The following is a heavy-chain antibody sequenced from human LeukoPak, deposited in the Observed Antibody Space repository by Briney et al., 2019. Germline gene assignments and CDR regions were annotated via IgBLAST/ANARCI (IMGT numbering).Heavy chain of an antibody. D-gene: IGHD4-17*01. CDR2: INHSGST. CDR1: GGSFSGYY. J-gene: IGHJ4*02. Sequence: PSETLSLTCAVYGGSFSGYYWSWIRQPPGKGLEWIGEINHSGSTNYNPSLKSRVTISVDTSMNQVSLKLSSVTAADTAVYYCARDSSYGGFDYWGQGTLVTVSS. V-gene: IGHV4-34*01. CDR3: ARDSSYGGFDY.